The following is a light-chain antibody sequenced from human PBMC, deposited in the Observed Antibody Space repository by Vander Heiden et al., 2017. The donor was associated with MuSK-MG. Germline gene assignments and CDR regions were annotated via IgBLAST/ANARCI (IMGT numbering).Light chain of an antibody. V-gene: IGLV1-44*01. Sequence: QSVLTQTPSASATPGQRVTISCSGGSSNIGNYAVNWYQQVPGTTPKLLIHDSNQRPSGVPDRFAASKSGTSASLAISGLQSEDEADYYCAAWDGSLKGYVFGPGTKVTVL. J-gene: IGLJ1*01. CDR2: DSN. CDR1: SSNIGNYA. CDR3: AAWDGSLKGYV.